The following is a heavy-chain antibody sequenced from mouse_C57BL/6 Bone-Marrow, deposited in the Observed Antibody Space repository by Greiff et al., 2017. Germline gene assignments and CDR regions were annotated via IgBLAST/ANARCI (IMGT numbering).Heavy chain of an antibody. J-gene: IGHJ3*01. CDR2: ISNLAYSI. V-gene: IGHV5-15*01. CDR1: GFTFSDYG. CDR3: ARWRGRGAWFAY. Sequence: EVQGVESGGGLVQPGGSLKLSCAASGFTFSDYGMAWVRQAPRKGPEWVAFISNLAYSIYYADTVTGRFTISRENAKNTLYREMSSLRSEDTAMYYCARWRGRGAWFAYWGQGTLVTVSA.